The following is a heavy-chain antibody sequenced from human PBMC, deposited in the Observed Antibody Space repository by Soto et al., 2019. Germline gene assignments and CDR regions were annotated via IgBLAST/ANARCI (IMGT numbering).Heavy chain of an antibody. V-gene: IGHV3-30-3*01. CDR3: AREEIATYFNV. J-gene: IGHJ4*01. D-gene: IGHD6-13*01. CDR2: VSKDGTKK. CDR1: GFTFSNYP. Sequence: QVQLVESGGGVVQPGKSLILSCAASGFTFSNYPVHWVRRTPGRGLEWVALVSKDGTKKYYADSVKGRFTISRDKSKNTLYLEMSSLRDEDTAVYYCAREEIATYFNVWGHGTLVTVSS.